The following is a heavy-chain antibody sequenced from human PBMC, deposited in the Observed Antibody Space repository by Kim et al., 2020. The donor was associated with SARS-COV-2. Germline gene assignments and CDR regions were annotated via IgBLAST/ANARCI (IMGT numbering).Heavy chain of an antibody. J-gene: IGHJ4*02. Sequence: ASVKVSCKASGYTFTGYYMHWVRQAPGQGLEWMGRINPNSGGTNYAQKFQGRVTMTRDTSISTAYMELSRLRSDDTAVYYCARAGSGIAAAGLFDYWGQGTLVTVSS. CDR2: INPNSGGT. V-gene: IGHV1-2*06. CDR1: GYTFTGYY. CDR3: ARAGSGIAAAGLFDY. D-gene: IGHD6-13*01.